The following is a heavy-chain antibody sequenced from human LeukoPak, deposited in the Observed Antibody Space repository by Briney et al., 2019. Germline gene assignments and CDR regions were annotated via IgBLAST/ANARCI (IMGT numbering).Heavy chain of an antibody. CDR1: GSSIATYS. D-gene: IGHD3-10*01. J-gene: IGHJ4*02. V-gene: IGHV4-4*09. Sequence: SETLSLTCTVSGSSIATYSWSWIRQPPGKGLEWVGYIYTTGSTHYNPSLKSRVTMSLDTSKNQFSLKLSSVTAADTAVYYCARGGWFGELVDYWGQGTLVTVSS. CDR2: IYTTGST. CDR3: ARGGWFGELVDY.